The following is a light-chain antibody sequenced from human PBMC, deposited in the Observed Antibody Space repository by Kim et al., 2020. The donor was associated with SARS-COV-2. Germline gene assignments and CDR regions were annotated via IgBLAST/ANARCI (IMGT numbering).Light chain of an antibody. CDR2: AAS. J-gene: IGKJ2*01. CDR1: QGISSY. Sequence: SASTGDRVTITCRASQGISSYLDWYQQKPGKAPKLLIYAASTLQSGVPSRFSGSGSGTDFTLTISCLQSEDFATYYCQQYYSYPHTFGQGTKLEI. CDR3: QQYYSYPHT. V-gene: IGKV1-8*01.